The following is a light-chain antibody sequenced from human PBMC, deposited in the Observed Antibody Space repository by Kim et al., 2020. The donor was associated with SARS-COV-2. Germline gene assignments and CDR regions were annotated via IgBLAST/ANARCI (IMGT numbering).Light chain of an antibody. J-gene: IGLJ2*01. CDR2: QET. V-gene: IGLV3-1*01. CDR3: QAWDSSAGVI. Sequence: VPPGQTASSTGSGDKLGDKYASWYQQKPGQSPVLVIYQETKRPSGILERFSGANSGNIATLTISGTQTMDEADYYCQAWDSSAGVIFGGGTQLTVL. CDR1: KLGDKY.